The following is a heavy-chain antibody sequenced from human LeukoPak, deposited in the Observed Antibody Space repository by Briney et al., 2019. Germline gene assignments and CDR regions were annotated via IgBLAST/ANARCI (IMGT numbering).Heavy chain of an antibody. D-gene: IGHD3-9*01. J-gene: IGHJ4*02. Sequence: AGGSLRLSCAASGFTVSNNYMSWVRQAPGKGLEWVSVIYSSAGTNYADSVKGRFTISRDNSKNMLYLQMNGLRAEDTAVYYCARGRNTGYFDYWGQGTLVTVSS. V-gene: IGHV3-53*01. CDR1: GFTVSNNY. CDR3: ARGRNTGYFDY. CDR2: IYSSAGT.